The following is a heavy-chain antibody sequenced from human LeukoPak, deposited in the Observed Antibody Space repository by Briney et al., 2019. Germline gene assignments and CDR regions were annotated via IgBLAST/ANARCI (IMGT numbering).Heavy chain of an antibody. Sequence: SVKVSCKASGGTFSSYAISWVRQAPRQGLEWMGGIIPIFGTANYAQKFQGRVTITTDESTSTAYMELSSLRSEDTAVYYCYHVDTAMVEYWGQGTLVTVSS. D-gene: IGHD5-18*01. CDR3: YHVDTAMVEY. V-gene: IGHV1-69*05. CDR1: GGTFSSYA. CDR2: IIPIFGTA. J-gene: IGHJ4*02.